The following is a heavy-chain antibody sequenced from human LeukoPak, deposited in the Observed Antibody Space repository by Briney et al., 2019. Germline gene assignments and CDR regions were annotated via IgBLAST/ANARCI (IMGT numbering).Heavy chain of an antibody. V-gene: IGHV4-39*02. Sequence: PSETLSLTSTVSGASIATVGYYWDYIRQPPGKGREWIGSVYYSGSTYYNPSRKSRVTISGDMSNNQFFLELISVTAAETAVYYCARDSGSYRWTYSDYWGQGTLVTVSS. CDR3: ARDSGSYRWTYSDY. CDR2: VYYSGST. D-gene: IGHD1-26*01. J-gene: IGHJ4*02. CDR1: GASIATVGYY.